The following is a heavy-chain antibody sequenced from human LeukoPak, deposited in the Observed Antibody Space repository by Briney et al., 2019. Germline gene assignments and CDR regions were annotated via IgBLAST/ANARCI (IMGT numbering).Heavy chain of an antibody. D-gene: IGHD5-12*01. J-gene: IGHJ4*02. Sequence: ASVKVSCTASGYTFTSYGISWVRQAPGQGLGWMGWISGYNENTDYAQKFQGRVTMTTDTSTSTAYMELRNLRSDDTAVYYCARVGRTIVATMAYWGQGTLVTVSS. CDR2: ISGYNENT. CDR1: GYTFTSYG. V-gene: IGHV1-18*01. CDR3: ARVGRTIVATMAY.